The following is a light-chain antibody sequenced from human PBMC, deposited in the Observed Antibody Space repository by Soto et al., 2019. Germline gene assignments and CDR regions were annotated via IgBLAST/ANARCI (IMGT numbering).Light chain of an antibody. CDR2: DAT. Sequence: DIQMTQSPSTLSASVGDRVTITCRASHNIDRWLAWFQQKSGKAPKLLIYDATSLGSGVPSRFSGSGSGTEFTLTIASLQPDDFATYYCQQYNTYRTFGQGTNVEIK. V-gene: IGKV1-5*01. J-gene: IGKJ1*01. CDR3: QQYNTYRT. CDR1: HNIDRW.